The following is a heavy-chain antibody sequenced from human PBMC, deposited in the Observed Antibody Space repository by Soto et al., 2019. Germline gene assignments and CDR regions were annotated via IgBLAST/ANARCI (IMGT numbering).Heavy chain of an antibody. Sequence: ASVKVSCKASGYAFTYYPIHWVRQAPGQRLEWMGWINIGNGNTASSQKFQDRVNITRETSASTAYMELTSLRSEDTAVYYCAREPLCGGRCYDNYFDPWGQGTLVTVSS. V-gene: IGHV1-3*04. CDR1: GYAFTYYP. CDR3: AREPLCGGRCYDNYFDP. D-gene: IGHD2-15*01. J-gene: IGHJ5*02. CDR2: INIGNGNT.